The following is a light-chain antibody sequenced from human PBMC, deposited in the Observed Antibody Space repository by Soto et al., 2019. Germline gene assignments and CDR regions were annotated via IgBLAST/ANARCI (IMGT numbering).Light chain of an antibody. J-gene: IGKJ2*01. V-gene: IGKV3-11*01. CDR1: QSISSF. CDR2: DAS. CDR3: QQRSNWYT. Sequence: EIVLTQSPATLSLSPGERATLSCRASQSISSFLTWYQHKPGQAPRLLIYDASKRATGIPARFSGSGSGTDFALTISGLEPEDFGVYYCQQRSNWYTFGPGTKLEIK.